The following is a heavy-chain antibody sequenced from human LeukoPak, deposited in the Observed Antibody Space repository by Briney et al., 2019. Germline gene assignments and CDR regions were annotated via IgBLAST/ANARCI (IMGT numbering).Heavy chain of an antibody. J-gene: IGHJ5*02. D-gene: IGHD3-16*02. CDR3: AITSARGTYRFTVS. V-gene: IGHV1-18*01. CDR1: GDTSTNYA. CDR2: ISPYNGNT. Sequence: GASVKVSCKASGDTSTNYAITWGRQAPGQGLEWMGWISPYNGNTNFAQNLQGRVTMTTDTATSTAYMELRDLRSDDTAMYYFAITSARGTYRFTVSWGQGTLVTVSS.